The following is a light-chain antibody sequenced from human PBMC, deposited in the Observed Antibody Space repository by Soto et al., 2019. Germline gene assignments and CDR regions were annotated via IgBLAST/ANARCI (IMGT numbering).Light chain of an antibody. CDR1: QIVSID. J-gene: IGKJ1*01. Sequence: EVAMTLYPATISVSPGERVTISFRASQIVSIDLAWYQQKPGQAPRLLIYGASTRATGIPARFTGSGSGTEFTLTISSLQPEDFAVYYCQQYNTWSQAFGQGTKVDIK. CDR3: QQYNTWSQA. V-gene: IGKV3-15*01. CDR2: GAS.